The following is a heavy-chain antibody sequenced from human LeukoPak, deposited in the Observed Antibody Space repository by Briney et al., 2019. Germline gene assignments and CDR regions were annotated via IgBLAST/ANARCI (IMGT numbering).Heavy chain of an antibody. CDR3: VRMGVSYYYDSSTYYPVAFDV. D-gene: IGHD3-22*01. CDR1: GYSIRGGYY. CDR2: IFHTGSI. Sequence: SETLSLTCGVSGYSIRGGYYWGWIRQSPGKGLEWIATIFHTGSIYHNPSLKSRVILSVDTSKNQFSLILTSVTAADTAVYYCVRMGVSYYYDSSTYYPVAFDVWGQGTMVTVSS. V-gene: IGHV4-38-2*01. J-gene: IGHJ3*01.